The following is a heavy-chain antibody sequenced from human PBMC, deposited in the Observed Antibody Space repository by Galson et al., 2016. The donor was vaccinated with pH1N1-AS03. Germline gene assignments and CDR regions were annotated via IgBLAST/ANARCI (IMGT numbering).Heavy chain of an antibody. D-gene: IGHD1-26*01. V-gene: IGHV1-24*01. CDR1: GYSLSDLS. Sequence: SVKVSCKVSGYSLSDLSMHWVRQGPGKGLEWMGGFDPDSGETFYAQRLKGRVTLTEDTSRETAYMELSSLTSEDTAVYYCAGRLIYKGDFIVESFGPLDLWGQGTLVTVSS. CDR3: AGRLIYKGDFIVESFGPLDL. CDR2: FDPDSGET. J-gene: IGHJ4*02.